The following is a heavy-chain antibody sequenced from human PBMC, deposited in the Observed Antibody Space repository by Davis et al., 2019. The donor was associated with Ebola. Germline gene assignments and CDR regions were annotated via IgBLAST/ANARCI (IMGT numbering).Heavy chain of an antibody. J-gene: IGHJ4*02. V-gene: IGHV4-4*07. CDR2: IYTSGST. D-gene: IGHD3-22*01. Sequence: PGGSLRLSCTVSGGSISSYYWSWIRQPAGKGLEWIGRIYTSGSTNYNPSLKSRVTMSVETSKNQFSLKLRSVTAADTAGYYCARGSRYDSSGYYPLPDYWGQGTLVIVSS. CDR3: ARGSRYDSSGYYPLPDY. CDR1: GGSISSYY.